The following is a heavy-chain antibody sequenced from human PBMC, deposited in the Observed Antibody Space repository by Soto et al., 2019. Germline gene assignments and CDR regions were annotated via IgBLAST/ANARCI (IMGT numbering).Heavy chain of an antibody. Sequence: SETLSLTCAVSGGSISSGGYSWSWIRQPPGKGLEWIGYIYHSGSTYYNPSLKSRVTVSVDTSKNQFSLKLSSVTAADTAVYYCARHNGPLYVGYYYDMDVWGQGTTVTVSS. CDR1: GGSISSGGYS. D-gene: IGHD3-16*01. CDR3: ARHNGPLYVGYYYDMDV. CDR2: IYHSGST. J-gene: IGHJ6*02. V-gene: IGHV4-30-2*03.